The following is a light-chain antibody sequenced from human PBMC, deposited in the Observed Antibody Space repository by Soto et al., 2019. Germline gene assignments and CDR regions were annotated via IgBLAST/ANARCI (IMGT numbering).Light chain of an antibody. CDR3: QQYGSSPRT. V-gene: IGKV3-20*01. CDR1: QSVSNSY. J-gene: IGKJ1*01. CDR2: GAS. Sequence: EIVLTQSPGTLSLSPGERATLSCRASQSVSNSYLAWYRQKPGQAPRLLIYGASSRATGIPDRFSGSGSGTDFTLTISRLEPEEFAVYYCQQYGSSPRTFGQGTKVEIK.